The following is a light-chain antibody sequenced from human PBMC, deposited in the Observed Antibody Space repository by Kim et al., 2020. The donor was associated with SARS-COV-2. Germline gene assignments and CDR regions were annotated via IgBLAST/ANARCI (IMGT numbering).Light chain of an antibody. CDR3: QQYNNWPPR. Sequence: EIVMTQSPATLSVSPGERATLSCRASQSVSSNLAWYQQKPGQAPRLLIYGASTRATGIPARFSGSGSGTEFTLTISSLQSEDFAVYYCQQYNNWPPRFGGGTKVDIK. CDR2: GAS. CDR1: QSVSSN. V-gene: IGKV3-15*01. J-gene: IGKJ4*01.